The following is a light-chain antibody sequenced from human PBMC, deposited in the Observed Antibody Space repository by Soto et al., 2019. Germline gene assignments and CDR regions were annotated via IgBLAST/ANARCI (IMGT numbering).Light chain of an antibody. J-gene: IGKJ2*01. CDR1: QSVSNY. CDR3: QQRSNWPPGFT. V-gene: IGKV3-11*01. Sequence: EIVLTQSPATLSLSPGERATLSCRASQSVSNYLAWYQQKPGQAPRLLIYDASSRATGIPARFSGSGSGTGFTLTISSLEPEDFAVYYCQQRSNWPPGFTFGQGTKLEIK. CDR2: DAS.